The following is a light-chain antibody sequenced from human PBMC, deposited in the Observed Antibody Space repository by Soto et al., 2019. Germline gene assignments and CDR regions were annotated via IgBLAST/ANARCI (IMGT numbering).Light chain of an antibody. V-gene: IGLV1-44*01. CDR1: SSNIGSNI. CDR2: SNY. Sequence: QSVLTRPPSASGTPGQRVTISCSGSSSNIGSNIVNWYQHLPGTAPKLLIYSNYQRPSGVPDRFSGSRSGTSASLAISGLQSEDEADYYSATWDDSLNGWVFGGGTKLTVL. CDR3: ATWDDSLNGWV. J-gene: IGLJ3*02.